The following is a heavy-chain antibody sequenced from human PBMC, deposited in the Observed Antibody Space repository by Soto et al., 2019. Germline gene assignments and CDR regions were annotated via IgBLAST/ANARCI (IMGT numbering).Heavy chain of an antibody. V-gene: IGHV2-5*02. D-gene: IGHD3-16*02. CDR3: ARLTITYGGVVGDEAFDV. Sequence: QITLKESGPTEVKPTETLALTCTFSGFSLATKGVGVCWVRQPPGGALEWIAGIYWDDDTSYSPSLETRLTITKDTPKNQGALTMTDMDFVDPAPFYCARLTITYGGVVGDEAFDVWGQGAVVTVSS. CDR1: GFSLATKGVG. CDR2: IYWDDDT. J-gene: IGHJ3*01.